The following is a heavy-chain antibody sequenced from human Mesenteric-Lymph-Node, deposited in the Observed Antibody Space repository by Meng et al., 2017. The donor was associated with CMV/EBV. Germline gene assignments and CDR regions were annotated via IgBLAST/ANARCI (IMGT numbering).Heavy chain of an antibody. CDR3: AGQRRGYCSGGSCYYFDD. Sequence: SINNKNWWSWVRQPPGKGLEWIGEISHSGSTNYNPSLKSRVTISVDKSKNQFSLKLSSVTAADTAVYYCAGQRRGYCSGGSCYYFDDWGQGTLVTVSS. V-gene: IGHV4-4*02. CDR1: SINNKNW. D-gene: IGHD2-15*01. J-gene: IGHJ4*02. CDR2: ISHSGST.